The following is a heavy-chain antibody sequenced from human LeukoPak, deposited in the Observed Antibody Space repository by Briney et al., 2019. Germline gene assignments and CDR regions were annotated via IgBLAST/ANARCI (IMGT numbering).Heavy chain of an antibody. CDR3: ASHSSSWYTYYYYMDV. CDR2: FYYSGST. J-gene: IGHJ6*03. V-gene: IGHV4-59*11. Sequence: SETLSLTCTVSGGSISSHYWSWIRQPPGGGRKWIGYFYYSGSTNYNPSLKSRVTISVDTSKNQFSLKLSSVTAADTAVYYCASHSSSWYTYYYYMDVWGKGTTVTVSS. D-gene: IGHD6-13*01. CDR1: GGSISSHY.